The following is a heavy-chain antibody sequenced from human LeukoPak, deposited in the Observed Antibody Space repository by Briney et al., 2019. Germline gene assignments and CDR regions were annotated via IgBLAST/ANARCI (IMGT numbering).Heavy chain of an antibody. CDR3: IPAQGYSSSLYIRYFDY. Sequence: GGSLRLSCAASGFTFSNAWMSWVRQAPGKGLEWVGRIKSKTDGGTTDYAAPVKGRFTISRDDSKNTLYLQMNSLKTEDTAVYYCIPAQGYSSSLYIRYFDYWGQGTLVTVSS. J-gene: IGHJ4*02. D-gene: IGHD6-13*01. CDR1: GFTFSNAW. CDR2: IKSKTDGGTT. V-gene: IGHV3-15*01.